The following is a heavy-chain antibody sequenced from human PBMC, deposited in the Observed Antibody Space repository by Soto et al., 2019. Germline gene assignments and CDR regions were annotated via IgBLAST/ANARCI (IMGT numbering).Heavy chain of an antibody. CDR3: AGPGYSSQDY. J-gene: IGHJ4*02. Sequence: GGSLRLSCAASGFTFSSFALSWVRQAPGKGLEWVSAISGSGDGIDYADSVKGQFTISRDNSKNTLYLQMNSLRTGDTAVYYCAGPGYSSQDYWGQGTLVTVS. D-gene: IGHD5-18*01. CDR1: GFTFSSFA. CDR2: ISGSGDGI. V-gene: IGHV3-23*01.